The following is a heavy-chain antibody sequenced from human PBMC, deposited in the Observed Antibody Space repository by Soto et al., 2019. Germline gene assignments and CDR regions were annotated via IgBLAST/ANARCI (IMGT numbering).Heavy chain of an antibody. J-gene: IGHJ6*02. Sequence: ASVKISCEASGYTVTSSVIGGVRQAPGQGLEWMGWISAYNGNTNYAQKLQGRVTMTTDTSTSTAYMELRSLRSDDTAVYYCARAFRIAVAGTPHGMDVWGQGTTVTVSS. CDR1: GYTVTSSV. D-gene: IGHD6-19*01. V-gene: IGHV1-18*01. CDR3: ARAFRIAVAGTPHGMDV. CDR2: ISAYNGNT.